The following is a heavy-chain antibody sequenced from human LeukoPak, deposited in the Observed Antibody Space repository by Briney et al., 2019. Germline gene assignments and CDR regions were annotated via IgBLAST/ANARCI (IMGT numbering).Heavy chain of an antibody. Sequence: GSLRLSCAASGFTFSSYWMSWVRQAPGKGLEWVANIKQDGSEKYYVDSVKGRFTISRDNAKNSLYLQMNSLRAEDTAVYYCARVVWGQLTYYFDYWGQGTLVTVSS. D-gene: IGHD3-16*01. CDR1: GFTFSSYW. CDR2: IKQDGSEK. CDR3: ARVVWGQLTYYFDY. V-gene: IGHV3-7*01. J-gene: IGHJ4*02.